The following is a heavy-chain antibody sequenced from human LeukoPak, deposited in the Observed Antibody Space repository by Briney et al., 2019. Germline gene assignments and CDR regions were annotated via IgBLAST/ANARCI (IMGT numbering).Heavy chain of an antibody. J-gene: IGHJ4*02. CDR1: GGTFSSYA. Sequence: SAKVSCKASGGTFSSYAISWVRQAPGQGLEWMGGIIPIFGTANYAQKFQGRVTITADESTSTAYMELSSLRSEDTAVYYCARDRCSSTSCYAEYYGSGSYYVRFDYWGQGTLVTVSS. CDR2: IIPIFGTA. D-gene: IGHD3-10*01. V-gene: IGHV1-69*13. CDR3: ARDRCSSTSCYAEYYGSGSYYVRFDY.